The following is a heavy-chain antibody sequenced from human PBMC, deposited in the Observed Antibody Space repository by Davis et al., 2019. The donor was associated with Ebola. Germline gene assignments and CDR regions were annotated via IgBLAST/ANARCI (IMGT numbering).Heavy chain of an antibody. J-gene: IGHJ4*02. CDR3: AKEEANCGGDCYGYFDS. CDR2: ISSSGSTI. Sequence: GGSLRLSCAASGFTFSDYYMSWIRQAPGKGLEWVSYISSSGSTIYYADSVKGRFTISRDNSKNTLYLQMNSLRAEDTALYYCAKEEANCGGDCYGYFDSWGQGTLVTVSS. D-gene: IGHD2-21*02. CDR1: GFTFSDYY. V-gene: IGHV3-11*01.